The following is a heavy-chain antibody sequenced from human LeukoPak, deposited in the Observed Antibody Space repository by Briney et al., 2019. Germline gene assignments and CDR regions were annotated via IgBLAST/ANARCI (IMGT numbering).Heavy chain of an antibody. CDR2: FNPSGGDT. CDR3: ARGCRVVQGVHNVGMTSYYNGMDV. V-gene: IGHV1-46*01. J-gene: IGHJ6*02. CDR1: GYTFTSYY. Sequence: ASVKVSCKASGYTFTSYYMHWVRQAPGLGRQWMGIFNPSGGDTSYAQNFQGRGTTTRDTYTSSVYMEVVSLRSEDTAVYYCARGCRVVQGVHNVGMTSYYNGMDVWGQGTTVTVYS. D-gene: IGHD3-22*01.